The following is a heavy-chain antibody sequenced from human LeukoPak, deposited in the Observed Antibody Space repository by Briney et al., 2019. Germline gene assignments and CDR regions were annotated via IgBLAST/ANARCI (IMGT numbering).Heavy chain of an antibody. V-gene: IGHV4-4*07. D-gene: IGHD4-17*01. CDR2: IYTSGST. J-gene: IGHJ4*02. CDR3: ARESRTTVTISRFDY. CDR1: GGSISSYY. Sequence: KPSETLPLTCTVSGGSISSYYWSWIRQPAGKGLEWIGRIYTSGSTNYNPSLKSRVTMSVDTSKNQFSLKLSSVTAADTAVYYCARESRTTVTISRFDYWGQGTLVTVSS.